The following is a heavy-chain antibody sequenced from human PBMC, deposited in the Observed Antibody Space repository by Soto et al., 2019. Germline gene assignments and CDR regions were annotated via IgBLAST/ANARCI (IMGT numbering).Heavy chain of an antibody. Sequence: GGSLRLSCAASGFTFSSYSMNWVRQAPGKGLEWVSSISSSSSYIYYADSVKGRFTISRDNAKNSLYLQMNSLRAEDTAVYYCARLGYCSGGSCYGDAFDIWGQGTMVTVSS. D-gene: IGHD2-15*01. J-gene: IGHJ3*02. CDR2: ISSSSSYI. V-gene: IGHV3-21*01. CDR1: GFTFSSYS. CDR3: ARLGYCSGGSCYGDAFDI.